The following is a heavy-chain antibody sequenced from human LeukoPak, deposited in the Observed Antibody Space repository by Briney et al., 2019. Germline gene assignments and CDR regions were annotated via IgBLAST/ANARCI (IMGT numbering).Heavy chain of an antibody. D-gene: IGHD6-19*01. CDR3: ARDRYSSGWYEGNNWFDP. V-gene: IGHV4-59*01. CDR1: GGSISSYY. Sequence: SETLSLTCTVSGGSISSYYWSWIRQPPGKGLEWIGYIYYSGSTNYNPSLKRRVTISVDTSKNQFSLKLSSVTAADTAVYYCARDRYSSGWYEGNNWFDPWGQGTLVTVSS. CDR2: IYYSGST. J-gene: IGHJ5*02.